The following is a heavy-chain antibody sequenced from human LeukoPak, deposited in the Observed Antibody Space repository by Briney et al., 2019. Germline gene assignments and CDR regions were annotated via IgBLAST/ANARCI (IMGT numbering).Heavy chain of an antibody. J-gene: IGHJ3*02. Sequence: SETLSLTCTVSGGSISSGDYYWSWIRQPPGTGLEWIGYIYYSGRTYYNPSLKSRVTISVDTSKNQFSLKLSSVTAADTAVYYCACYRRSDDAFDIWGQGTMVTVSS. D-gene: IGHD2-15*01. V-gene: IGHV4-30-4*01. CDR3: ACYRRSDDAFDI. CDR1: GGSISSGDYY. CDR2: IYYSGRT.